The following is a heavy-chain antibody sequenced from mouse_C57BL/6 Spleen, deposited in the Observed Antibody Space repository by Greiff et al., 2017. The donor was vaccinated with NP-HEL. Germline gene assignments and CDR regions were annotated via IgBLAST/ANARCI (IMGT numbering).Heavy chain of an antibody. D-gene: IGHD1-1*01. CDR1: GFTFSDYG. V-gene: IGHV5-17*01. CDR2: ISSGSSTI. J-gene: IGHJ1*03. Sequence: EVQGVESGGGLVKPGGSLKLSCAASGFTFSDYGMHWVRQAPEKGLEWVAYISSGSSTIYYADTVKGRFTISRDNAKNTLFLQMTSLRSEDTAMYYCARGPYYYGSSPGYFDVWGTGTTVTVSS. CDR3: ARGPYYYGSSPGYFDV.